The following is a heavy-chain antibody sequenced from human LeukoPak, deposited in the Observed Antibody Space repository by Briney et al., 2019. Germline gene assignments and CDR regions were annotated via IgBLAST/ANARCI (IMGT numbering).Heavy chain of an antibody. CDR2: ISYDGSNK. V-gene: IGHV3-30*18. J-gene: IGHJ4*02. D-gene: IGHD3-22*01. CDR1: GFTFSSYG. CDR3: AKDLLYYYDSSGYYPADY. Sequence: GGSLRLSCAATGFTFSSYGRHWVRQAPGKGLEWVAVISYDGSNKYYADSVKGRFTISRDNSKNTLYLQMNSLRAEDTAVYYCAKDLLYYYDSSGYYPADYWGQGTLVTVSS.